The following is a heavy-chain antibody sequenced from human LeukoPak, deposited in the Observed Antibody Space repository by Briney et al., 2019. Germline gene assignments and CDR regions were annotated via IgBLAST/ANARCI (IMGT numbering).Heavy chain of an antibody. V-gene: IGHV1-69*05. CDR2: IIPIFGTA. Sequence: ASVKVSCKASGGTFSSYAISWVRQAPGQGLEWMGGIIPIFGTANYAQKFQGRVTITTDESTSTAYMELSSLRSDDTAVYYCASFAPGIAVAAQPRRFDYWGQGTLVTVSS. J-gene: IGHJ4*02. D-gene: IGHD6-19*01. CDR1: GGTFSSYA. CDR3: ASFAPGIAVAAQPRRFDY.